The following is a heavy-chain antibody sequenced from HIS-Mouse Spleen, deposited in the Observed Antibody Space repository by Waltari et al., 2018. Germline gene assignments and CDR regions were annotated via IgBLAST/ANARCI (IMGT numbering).Heavy chain of an antibody. J-gene: IGHJ4*01. CDR1: GYTFTGYY. V-gene: IGHV1-2*02. Sequence: QVQLVQSGAEVKKPGASVKVSCKASGYTFTGYYMHWVRQAPGQGLEWMGWINPNSGGTNYAQKFQGRVTMTRDTSISTAYMELSRLRSDDTAVYYCARAAYYDSSGYYYDYWGHGTLVTVSS. CDR3: ARAAYYDSSGYYYDY. CDR2: INPNSGGT. D-gene: IGHD3-22*01.